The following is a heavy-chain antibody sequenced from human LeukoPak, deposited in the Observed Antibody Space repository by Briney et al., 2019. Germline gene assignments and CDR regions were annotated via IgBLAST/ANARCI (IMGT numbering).Heavy chain of an antibody. Sequence: SETLSLTCTVSGGSISSYYWSWIRQPPGKGLEWIGYIYYSGSTNYNPSLKSRVTISVDTSKNQFSLKLSSVTAADTAVYYCAREPRYVDYYYGMDVWGQGTTVTVSS. CDR3: AREPRYVDYYYGMDV. CDR1: GGSISSYY. J-gene: IGHJ6*02. V-gene: IGHV4-59*01. CDR2: IYYSGST. D-gene: IGHD5-12*01.